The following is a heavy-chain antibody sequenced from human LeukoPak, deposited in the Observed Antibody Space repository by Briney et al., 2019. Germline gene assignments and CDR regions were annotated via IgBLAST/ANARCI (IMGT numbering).Heavy chain of an antibody. D-gene: IGHD6-6*01. J-gene: IGHJ1*01. V-gene: IGHV4-59*01. CDR3: ARGGAARLHFQN. Sequence: SETLSLTCTVSGGSISNYYWNWIRQPPGKGLEWIGYIYHSGSTNYNPSLQSRVTISVDTSKNQFSLNLNSVTAADTAVYYCARGGAARLHFQNWGQGTLVTVSS. CDR2: IYHSGST. CDR1: GGSISNYY.